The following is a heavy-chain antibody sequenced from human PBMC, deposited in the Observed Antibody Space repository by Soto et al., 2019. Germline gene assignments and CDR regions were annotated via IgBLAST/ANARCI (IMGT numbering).Heavy chain of an antibody. D-gene: IGHD1-1*01. Sequence: PGGSLRLSCAASGFTFSSYGMHWVRQAPGKGLEWVAVIWYDGSNKYYADSVKGRFTISRDNSKDTVDLQMNGLRAEDTAVYYCARYIRGPTVYYFDFWGPGVLVTVSS. J-gene: IGHJ4*02. CDR1: GFTFSSYG. CDR2: IWYDGSNK. V-gene: IGHV3-33*01. CDR3: ARYIRGPTVYYFDF.